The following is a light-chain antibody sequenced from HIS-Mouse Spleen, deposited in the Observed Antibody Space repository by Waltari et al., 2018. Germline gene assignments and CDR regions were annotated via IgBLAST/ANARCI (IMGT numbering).Light chain of an antibody. V-gene: IGLV3-10*01. CDR3: YSTDSSGNHRV. CDR1: ALPQKY. J-gene: IGLJ2*01. Sequence: SYELTQPPSVSVSPGQTARITSSGEALPQKYTYWYHQKSGKAPVLVIYEDSKRPSGIPERFSGSSSGTMATLTISGAQVEDEADYYCYSTDSSGNHRVFGGGTKLTVL. CDR2: EDS.